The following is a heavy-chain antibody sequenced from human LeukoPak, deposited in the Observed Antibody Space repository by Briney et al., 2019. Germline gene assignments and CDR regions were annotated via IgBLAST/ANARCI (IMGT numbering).Heavy chain of an antibody. V-gene: IGHV3-21*01. J-gene: IGHJ3*02. CDR1: GFTFSSYW. Sequence: GGSLRLSCAASGFTFSSYWMNWVRQAPGKGLEWVSSISSSSSYIYYADSVKGRFTISRDNAKNSLYLQMNSLRAEDTAVYYCARRIYDSSGYWDPDAFDIWGQGTMVTVSS. CDR3: ARRIYDSSGYWDPDAFDI. CDR2: ISSSSSYI. D-gene: IGHD3-22*01.